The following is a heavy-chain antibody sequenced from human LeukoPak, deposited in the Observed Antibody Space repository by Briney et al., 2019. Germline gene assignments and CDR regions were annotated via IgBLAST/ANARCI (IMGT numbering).Heavy chain of an antibody. CDR3: ARSEPTYYYDSSGYTAFDI. V-gene: IGHV4-34*01. Sequence: SETLSLTCAVYGGSFSGYYWSWIRQPPGKGLERIGEINHSGSTNYNPSLKSRVTISVDTSKNQFSLKLSSVTAADTAVYYCARSEPTYYYDSSGYTAFDIWGQGTMVTVSS. J-gene: IGHJ3*02. D-gene: IGHD3-22*01. CDR2: INHSGST. CDR1: GGSFSGYY.